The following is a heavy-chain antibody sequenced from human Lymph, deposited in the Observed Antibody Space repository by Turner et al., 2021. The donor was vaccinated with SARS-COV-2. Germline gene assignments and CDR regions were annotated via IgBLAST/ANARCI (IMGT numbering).Heavy chain of an antibody. CDR2: INAGNGNT. J-gene: IGHJ6*02. CDR1: GYTFTSCA. D-gene: IGHD3-3*01. Sequence: QVQLVQSGAEVKRPGASVQVSCKASGYTFTSCAMHWVRQAPGQRLEWMGWINAGNGNTKYSQRFQGRVTITRDTSANTAYMDLSSLRSEDAAVYYCAYYLFWSGYYLVWGQGTTVTVSS. V-gene: IGHV1-3*01. CDR3: AYYLFWSGYYLV.